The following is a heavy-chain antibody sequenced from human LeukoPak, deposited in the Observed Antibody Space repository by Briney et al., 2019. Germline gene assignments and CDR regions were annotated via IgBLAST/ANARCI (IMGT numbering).Heavy chain of an antibody. CDR3: ARASYSYDINGWVPFDY. D-gene: IGHD3-22*01. Sequence: SQTLSLTCTVSGNSISSGDYYWSWIRQPAGKGLEWIGRIYTSGSTTYNPSLKSRVTIAGDTSENQFSLELSSVTAADTAVYYCARASYSYDINGWVPFDYWGQGTLVTVSS. J-gene: IGHJ4*02. CDR2: IYTSGST. V-gene: IGHV4-61*02. CDR1: GNSISSGDYY.